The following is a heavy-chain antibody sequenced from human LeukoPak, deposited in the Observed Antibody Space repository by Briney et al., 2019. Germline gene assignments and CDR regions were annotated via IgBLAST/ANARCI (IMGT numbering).Heavy chain of an antibody. Sequence: SETLSLTCTVSGGSISSYYWSWIRQPPGKGLEWIGYIYYSGSTNYNPSLKSRVTISVDTSKNQFSLKLSSVTAADTAVYYCVRGMRSGGNSPWDSWGQGTLVPVSS. V-gene: IGHV4-59*01. CDR2: IYYSGST. CDR1: GGSISSYY. CDR3: VRGMRSGGNSPWDS. J-gene: IGHJ4*02. D-gene: IGHD4-23*01.